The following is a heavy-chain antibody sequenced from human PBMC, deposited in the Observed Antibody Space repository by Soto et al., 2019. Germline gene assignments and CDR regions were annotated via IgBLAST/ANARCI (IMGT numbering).Heavy chain of an antibody. CDR1: GFTFSSYA. CDR3: ARGTYYYVAGSYYISNDAFDI. Sequence: EAQLLESGGGLVQPGGSLRLSCAASGFTFSSYAMNCVRQAPGKGLEWGSAISGSGGSTYYADSVKGRFTISRDNSKNTLYLQMNSFRAEDTAVYYCARGTYYYVAGSYYISNDAFDIWGEGTMVTVSS. CDR2: ISGSGGST. V-gene: IGHV3-23*01. D-gene: IGHD3-10*01. J-gene: IGHJ3*02.